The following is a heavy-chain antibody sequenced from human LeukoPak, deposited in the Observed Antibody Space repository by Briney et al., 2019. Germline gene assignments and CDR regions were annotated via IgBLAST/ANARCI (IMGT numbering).Heavy chain of an antibody. CDR2: IYYSGST. D-gene: IGHD3-9*01. V-gene: IGHV4-39*01. J-gene: IGHJ4*02. Sequence: KASETLSLTCTLSGGSISSSSYYWGWIRQPPGKGLEWIGSIYYSGSTYYNPSLKSRVTISLHTPKNQFSLQLPSVTAVDRAGYYCARLDILAGYYFDYWGQGTLVTVSS. CDR1: GGSISSSSYY. CDR3: ARLDILAGYYFDY.